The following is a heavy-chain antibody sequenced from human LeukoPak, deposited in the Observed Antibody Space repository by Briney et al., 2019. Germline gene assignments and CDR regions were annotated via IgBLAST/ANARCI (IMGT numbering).Heavy chain of an antibody. CDR2: ISYDGSNK. CDR3: VRDPNSYDFWSGYGGGIDY. Sequence: GGSLRLSCAASGFTFSSYAMHWVRQAPGKGLEWVAVISYDGSNKYYADSVKGRFTISRDNSKNTLYLQMNSLRAEDTAVYYCVRDPNSYDFWSGYGGGIDYWGQGTLVTVSS. J-gene: IGHJ4*02. V-gene: IGHV3-30-3*01. D-gene: IGHD3-3*01. CDR1: GFTFSSYA.